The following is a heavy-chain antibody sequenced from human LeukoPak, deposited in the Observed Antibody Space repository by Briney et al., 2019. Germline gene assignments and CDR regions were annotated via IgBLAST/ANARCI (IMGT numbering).Heavy chain of an antibody. J-gene: IGHJ4*02. Sequence: GGSLRLSCAASGFTFSSYWMSWVRQAPGKGLEWVANIKQDGSEKYYVDSVKGRFTISRDNAKNSLYLQMNSLRAEDTAVYYCATEYSSSWYYFDYWGQGTLVTVSS. CDR1: GFTFSSYW. CDR2: IKQDGSEK. V-gene: IGHV3-7*01. CDR3: ATEYSSSWYYFDY. D-gene: IGHD6-13*01.